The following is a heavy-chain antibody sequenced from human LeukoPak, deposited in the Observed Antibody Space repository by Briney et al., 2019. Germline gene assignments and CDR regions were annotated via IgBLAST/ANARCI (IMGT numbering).Heavy chain of an antibody. J-gene: IGHJ4*02. CDR3: ARPAEEHIVVVTAFDY. Sequence: ASVKVSCKASGGTFGSYAISWVRQAPGQGLEWMGGIIPIFGTANYAQKFQGRVTITADESTSTAYMELSSLRSEDTAVYYCARPAEEHIVVVTAFDYWGQGTLVTVSS. CDR2: IIPIFGTA. V-gene: IGHV1-69*01. D-gene: IGHD2-21*02. CDR1: GGTFGSYA.